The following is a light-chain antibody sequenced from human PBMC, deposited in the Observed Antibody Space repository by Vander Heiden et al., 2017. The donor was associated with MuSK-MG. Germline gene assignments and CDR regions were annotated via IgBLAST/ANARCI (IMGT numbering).Light chain of an antibody. J-gene: IGLJ2*01. CDR3: QSYDSTLSEVV. CDR2: GNS. CDR1: SSNCVAGYD. V-gene: IGLV1-40*01. Sequence: QSVRTQPPSVSATAGQRVTISCTGSSSNCVAGYDVPCHPQLQESAPRLLLYGNSNRPSGAPDRFAGSKAGTSASLAITGLPTEDEADYYCQSYDSTLSEVVFGGGTKLTVL.